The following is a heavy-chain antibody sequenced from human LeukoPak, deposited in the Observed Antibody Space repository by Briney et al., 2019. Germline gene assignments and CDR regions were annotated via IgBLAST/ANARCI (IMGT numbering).Heavy chain of an antibody. V-gene: IGHV3-20*04. J-gene: IGHJ5*02. CDR3: ASCGSGSYSPFCWFDP. CDR2: INWSGGST. D-gene: IGHD3-10*01. CDR1: GFAFDEHG. Sequence: GGSLRLSCTASGFAFDEHGMSWVRQVPGNGLEWVSGINWSGGSTGYADPLRGRFTISRDNAKNSLYLQMDSLRAEDTAVYYCASCGSGSYSPFCWFDPWGQGTLVTVSS.